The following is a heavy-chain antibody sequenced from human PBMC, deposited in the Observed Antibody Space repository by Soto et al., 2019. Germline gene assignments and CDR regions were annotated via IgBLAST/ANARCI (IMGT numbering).Heavy chain of an antibody. Sequence: ASVKVSCKXSGYTFSAYYMHWVRQAPGQGLEWMGWINPKSGGTLYAQKFQGRVTMTRDTSISTAYMELSRLRSDDTAVYYCARGGTFAYDTSGYSVYWGQGTLVTVS. D-gene: IGHD3-22*01. CDR1: GYTFSAYY. CDR3: ARGGTFAYDTSGYSVY. V-gene: IGHV1-2*02. CDR2: INPKSGGT. J-gene: IGHJ4*02.